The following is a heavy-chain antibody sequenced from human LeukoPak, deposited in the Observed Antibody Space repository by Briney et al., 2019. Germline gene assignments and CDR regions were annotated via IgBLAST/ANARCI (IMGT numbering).Heavy chain of an antibody. CDR2: IRSDGSST. CDR3: ARDRLYGMDV. CDR1: GFTFSSYC. D-gene: IGHD6-6*01. J-gene: IGHJ6*02. Sequence: GGSLRLSCAASGFTFSSYCMHWVRQVPGKGLVWVSRIRSDGSSTSYADSVKGRFTISRDNAKNTLYLQMSSLRVDDTAVYYCARDRLYGMDVWGQGTTVTVSS. V-gene: IGHV3-74*01.